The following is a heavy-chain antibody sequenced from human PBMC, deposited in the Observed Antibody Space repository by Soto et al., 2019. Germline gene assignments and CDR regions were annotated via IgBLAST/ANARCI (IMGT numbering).Heavy chain of an antibody. CDR1: GFTFSSYS. CDR3: ARDRGYSSSWYPDYGMDV. Sequence: GGSLRLSCAASGFTFSSYSMNWVRQAPGKGLEWVSSISSSSSYIYYADSVKGRFTISRDNAKNSLYLQMNSLRAEDTAVYYCARDRGYSSSWYPDYGMDVWGQGTTVTVSS. J-gene: IGHJ6*02. V-gene: IGHV3-21*01. CDR2: ISSSSSYI. D-gene: IGHD6-13*01.